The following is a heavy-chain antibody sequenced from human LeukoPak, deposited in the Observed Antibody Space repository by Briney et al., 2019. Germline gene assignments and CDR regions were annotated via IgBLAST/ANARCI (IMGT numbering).Heavy chain of an antibody. CDR2: IYYSGST. CDR1: GGSISSYY. Sequence: SETLSLTCTVSGGSISSYYWSWIRQPPGKGLEWIGYIYYSGSTNYNPSPKSRVTISVDTSKNQFSLKLSSVTAADTAVYYCAGQYYYDSSGYPYWGQGTLVTVSS. D-gene: IGHD3-22*01. V-gene: IGHV4-59*01. J-gene: IGHJ4*02. CDR3: AGQYYYDSSGYPY.